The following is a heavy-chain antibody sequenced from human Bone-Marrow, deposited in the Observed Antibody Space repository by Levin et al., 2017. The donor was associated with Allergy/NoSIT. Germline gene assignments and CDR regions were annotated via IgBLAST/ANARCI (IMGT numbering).Heavy chain of an antibody. D-gene: IGHD2-2*01. CDR3: ARTKARLGYCSSTSCDAFDY. CDR2: INAGNGNT. J-gene: IGHJ4*02. V-gene: IGHV1-3*01. Sequence: ASVKVSCKASGYTFTSYAMHWVRQAPGQRLEWMGWINAGNGNTKYSQKFQGRVTITRDTSASTAYMELSSLRSEDTAVYYCARTKARLGYCSSTSCDAFDYWGQGTLVTVSS. CDR1: GYTFTSYA.